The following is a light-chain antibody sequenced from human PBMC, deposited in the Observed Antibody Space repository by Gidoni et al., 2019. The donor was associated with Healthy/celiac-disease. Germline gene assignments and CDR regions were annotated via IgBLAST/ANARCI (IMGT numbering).Light chain of an antibody. CDR1: QSISSY. CDR3: QQSDSTLGT. Sequence: DIQMTQSPSSLSASVGDRVTITCRASQSISSYLNWYQQKPGKAPKLLIYAASSLQSGVPSRFSGSGSGTEFTLTISRLQPEDFATYYCQQSDSTLGTFGGXTKVEIK. V-gene: IGKV1-39*01. CDR2: AAS. J-gene: IGKJ4*01.